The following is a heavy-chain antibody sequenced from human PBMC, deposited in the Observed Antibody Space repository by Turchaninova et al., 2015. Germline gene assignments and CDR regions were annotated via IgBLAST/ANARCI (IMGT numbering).Heavy chain of an antibody. CDR3: AKDAMVKFVRYYFDY. D-gene: IGHD5-18*01. J-gene: IGHJ4*02. Sequence: GSSRRTRCAASGSNVSGKGRDWVRQAPGKGMEGVALKSYDGSNKYYADSVKGRFTISRDNSKNTLDLQMNSLRAEDTAVYYCAKDAMVKFVRYYFDYWGQGTLVTVSS. CDR2: KSYDGSNK. CDR1: GSNVSGKG. V-gene: IGHV3-30*18.